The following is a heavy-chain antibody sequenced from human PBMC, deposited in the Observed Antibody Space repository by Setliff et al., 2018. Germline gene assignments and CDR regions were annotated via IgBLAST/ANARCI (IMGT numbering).Heavy chain of an antibody. Sequence: ASVKVSCKTSGYTFNTYGISWVRQAPGQGLEWMGWISCYNGDRRYAQSLQGRVTMARETSTSTVYMELSGLRSEDTAVYYCARVYLAGSGWDKANALDIWGQGTMVTVSS. D-gene: IGHD6-19*01. J-gene: IGHJ3*02. V-gene: IGHV1-18*01. CDR1: GYTFNTYG. CDR3: ARVYLAGSGWDKANALDI. CDR2: ISCYNGDR.